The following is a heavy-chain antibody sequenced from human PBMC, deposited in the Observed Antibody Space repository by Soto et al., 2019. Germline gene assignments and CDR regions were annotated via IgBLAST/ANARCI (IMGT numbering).Heavy chain of an antibody. J-gene: IGHJ5*02. CDR3: AKGGDYGSGLFDP. CDR2: ISGSGGST. V-gene: IGHV3-23*01. CDR1: GFTFSRYA. Sequence: EVQLLESGGGLVQPGGSLRLSCAASGFTFSRYARSWVRQAPGKGLEWVSAISGSGGSTYYADSVKGRFTISRDNSKNTLYLQMNSLRAEDTAVYYCAKGGDYGSGLFDPWGQGTLVTVSS. D-gene: IGHD3-10*01.